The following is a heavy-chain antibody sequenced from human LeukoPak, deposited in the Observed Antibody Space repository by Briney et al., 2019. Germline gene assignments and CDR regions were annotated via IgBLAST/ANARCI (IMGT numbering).Heavy chain of an antibody. CDR3: ARSTQY. J-gene: IGHJ4*02. CDR2: IFYSGRT. V-gene: IGHV4-59*01. Sequence: SETLSLTCSVSGGSISSYYWSWIRQPPGKGLEWIGYIFYSGRTSYNPSLKSRVTISVDTSKDHFSLTLSSVTAADTAVYYCARSTQYWGQGTLVTVSS. D-gene: IGHD2-2*01. CDR1: GGSISSYY.